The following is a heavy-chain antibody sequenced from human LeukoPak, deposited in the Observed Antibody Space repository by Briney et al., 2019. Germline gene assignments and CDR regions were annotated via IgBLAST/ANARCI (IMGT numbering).Heavy chain of an antibody. J-gene: IGHJ4*02. Sequence: SETLSLTCAVSGYSISSGYYWGWIRQPPGKGLEWIGSIYHSGTTYYNSSLKSRVTISVDTSKNQFSLKLSSVTAADTAVYYCARPLRNQRWLFPFDYWGQGTLVTVSS. V-gene: IGHV4-38-2*01. D-gene: IGHD3-22*01. CDR1: GYSISSGYY. CDR2: IYHSGTT. CDR3: ARPLRNQRWLFPFDY.